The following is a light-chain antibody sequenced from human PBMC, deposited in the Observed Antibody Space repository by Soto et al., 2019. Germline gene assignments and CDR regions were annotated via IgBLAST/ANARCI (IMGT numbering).Light chain of an antibody. CDR3: QQYNSAPLT. Sequence: DIEMTQSPSSLSASLGDRVTITCRASQGIGVYLAWFQQKPGNFPKLLIYAASTLQSGVPSRFSGSGSGTDFTLTISSLQPQDVANYICQQYNSAPLTFGGGTTV. CDR1: QGIGVY. V-gene: IGKV1-27*01. J-gene: IGKJ4*01. CDR2: AAS.